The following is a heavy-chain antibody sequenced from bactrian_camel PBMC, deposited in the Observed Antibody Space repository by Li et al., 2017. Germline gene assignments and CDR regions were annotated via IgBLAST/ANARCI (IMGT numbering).Heavy chain of an antibody. D-gene: IGHD4*01. J-gene: IGHJ4*01. V-gene: IGHV3S1*01. Sequence: QVQLVESGGGSALAGGSVRLSCAASGYTFNTYSWFRQAPGQEREGVAAIDTGDGSTYYLNSVEGRLTISHDNAKNTLYLQMNSLKPEDTAIYYCASCRYNGHWTIAEYYYWSQGTQVTVS. CDR1: GYTFNTYS. CDR3: ASCRYNGHWTIAEYYY. CDR2: IDTGDGST.